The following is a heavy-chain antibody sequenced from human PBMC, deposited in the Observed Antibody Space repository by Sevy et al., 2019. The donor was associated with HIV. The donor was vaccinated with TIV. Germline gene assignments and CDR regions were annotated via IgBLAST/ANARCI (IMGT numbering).Heavy chain of an antibody. CDR1: GFTFSRFW. J-gene: IGHJ4*02. CDR3: ARGGVLEWPLGPFDY. D-gene: IGHD3-3*01. CDR2: INQDGSER. V-gene: IGHV3-7*03. Sequence: GGSLRLSCVASGFTFSRFWMSWVRQAPGKGLEWVANINQDGSERYYVDSVKGRFTISRDNAKNSLYLQMNSLRGEDTAVFFCARGGVLEWPLGPFDYWGQGTLVTVSS.